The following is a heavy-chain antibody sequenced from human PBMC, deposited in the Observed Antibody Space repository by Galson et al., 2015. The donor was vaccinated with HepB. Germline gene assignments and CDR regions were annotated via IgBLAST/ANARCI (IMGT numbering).Heavy chain of an antibody. V-gene: IGHV3-23*01. CDR1: GFGFATHA. CDR3: ANGYGLFDS. CDR2: ISGNGDST. D-gene: IGHD5-18*01. Sequence: SLRLSCAASGFGFATHAMSWVRQAPGKGLEWISGISGNGDSTFYGDSVKGRFTVSRDNSKNILFLQMNGLRAEDKGLYFCANGYGLFDSCGHGILVTVSS. J-gene: IGHJ5*01.